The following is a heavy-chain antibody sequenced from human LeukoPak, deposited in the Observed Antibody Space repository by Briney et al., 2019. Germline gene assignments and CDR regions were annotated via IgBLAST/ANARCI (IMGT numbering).Heavy chain of an antibody. J-gene: IGHJ5*02. CDR2: ISSSGGST. D-gene: IGHD4-17*01. CDR1: GFTFSSFA. Sequence: GGSLRLSCAASGFTFSSFAMSWVRQAPGKGLEWVSVISSSGGSTYYADSVKGRFTISRDNSKNTLYLQMNSLRAEDTAVYYCARERNDYGDYGWFHPWGQGTLVTVSS. CDR3: ARERNDYGDYGWFHP. V-gene: IGHV3-23*01.